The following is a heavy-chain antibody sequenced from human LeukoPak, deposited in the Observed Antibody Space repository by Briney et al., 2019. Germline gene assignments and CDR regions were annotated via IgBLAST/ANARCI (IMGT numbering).Heavy chain of an antibody. CDR3: ARGAGGTYWLIGD. J-gene: IGHJ4*02. CDR1: AFTFSDYS. D-gene: IGHD3-16*01. V-gene: IGHV3-48*02. Sequence: GGSLRLSCAASAFTFSDYSMNWVRQAPGKGMEWVSYISGSGDTIYYADSVKGRFTISRDNAKNSLYLQMNSLRDEDTAVYYCARGAGGTYWLIGDWGQGTLVTVSS. CDR2: ISGSGDTI.